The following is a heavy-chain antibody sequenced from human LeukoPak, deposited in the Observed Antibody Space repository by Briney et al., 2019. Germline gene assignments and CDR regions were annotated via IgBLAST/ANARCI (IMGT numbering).Heavy chain of an antibody. CDR3: ARDLYYGSGSYGEEYYYYGMDV. V-gene: IGHV1-8*01. CDR2: MNPNSGNT. J-gene: IGHJ6*02. D-gene: IGHD3-10*01. CDR1: GYTFTSYD. Sequence: ASVKVSCKASGYTFTSYDINWVRQATGQGLEWMGWMNPNSGNTGYAQKLQGRVTMTTDTSTSTAYMELRSLRSDDTAVYYCARDLYYGSGSYGEEYYYYGMDVWGQGTTVTVSS.